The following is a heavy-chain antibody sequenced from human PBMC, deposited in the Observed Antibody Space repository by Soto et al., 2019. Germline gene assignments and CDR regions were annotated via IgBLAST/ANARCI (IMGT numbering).Heavy chain of an antibody. CDR3: TADDAVHGSGEFDY. CDR2: IRSKTSGETT. CDR1: GFTFNSAW. D-gene: IGHD3-10*01. J-gene: IGHJ4*02. Sequence: EVQLVESGGGLVEPGGSLSLSCAASGFTFNSAWLSWLRQAPGKGLELIALIRSKTSGETTDYAAPVKGRFTISRDDSQTTVYLQMNSLKTEDTAIYFCTADDAVHGSGEFDYWGQGTLVTVSS. V-gene: IGHV3-15*01.